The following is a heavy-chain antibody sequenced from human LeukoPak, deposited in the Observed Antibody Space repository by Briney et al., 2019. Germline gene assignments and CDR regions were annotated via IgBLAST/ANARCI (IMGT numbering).Heavy chain of an antibody. CDR3: ARDEIAVAAPMGFDY. J-gene: IGHJ4*02. CDR1: GFTFSSYS. CDR2: ISSSSSTI. V-gene: IGHV3-48*01. D-gene: IGHD6-19*01. Sequence: GGSLRLSCAASGFTFSSYSMNWVRQAPGKGLEWVSYISSSSSTIYYADSVKGRFTISRDNAKNSLYPQMNSLRAEDTAVYYCARDEIAVAAPMGFDYWGQGTLVTVSS.